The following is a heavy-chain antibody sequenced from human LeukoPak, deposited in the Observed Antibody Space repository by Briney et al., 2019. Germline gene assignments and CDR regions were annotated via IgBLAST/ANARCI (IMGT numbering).Heavy chain of an antibody. D-gene: IGHD3-9*01. Sequence: ASVKVSCKASGYTFTGYYVHWVRQAPGQGLEWMGWMNPKSGGTNYAQKFEARVTMNRDASISTAYMELSRLRFDDTAVYYCARSPDILTGEKFDYWGQGTLVTVSS. V-gene: IGHV1-2*02. CDR1: GYTFTGYY. J-gene: IGHJ4*02. CDR3: ARSPDILTGEKFDY. CDR2: MNPKSGGT.